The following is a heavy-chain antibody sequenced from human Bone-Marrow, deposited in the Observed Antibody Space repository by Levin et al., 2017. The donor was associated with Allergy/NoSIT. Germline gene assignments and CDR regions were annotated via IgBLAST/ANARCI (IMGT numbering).Heavy chain of an antibody. D-gene: IGHD2-15*01. CDR2: ISSGGAYI. CDR3: ATYWSGGSCYSETLADDFES. V-gene: IGHV3-21*01. CDR1: GFSLRSHA. J-gene: IGHJ4*02. Sequence: GESLKISCAASGFSLRSHAMNWVRQAPGKGLEWVSYISSGGAYIYYGGSVRGRFTISRDDARNSLYLQMNNLSAEDTAVYFCATYWSGGSCYSETLADDFESWGQGTLVAVSS.